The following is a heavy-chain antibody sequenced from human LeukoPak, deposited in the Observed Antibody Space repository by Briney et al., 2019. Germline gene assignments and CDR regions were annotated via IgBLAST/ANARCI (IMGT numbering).Heavy chain of an antibody. CDR2: ISDSGGST. Sequence: GGPLRLSCAASGFTFSTYGMTWVRQAPGKGLEWVSSISDSGGSTQSADSVKGRFTISRDNSKNTLYLQMNSLRAEDTAEYYCAKHTHNHGGFFDPWGQGTLVTVSS. V-gene: IGHV3-23*01. CDR1: GFTFSTYG. J-gene: IGHJ5*02. D-gene: IGHD2-15*01. CDR3: AKHTHNHGGFFDP.